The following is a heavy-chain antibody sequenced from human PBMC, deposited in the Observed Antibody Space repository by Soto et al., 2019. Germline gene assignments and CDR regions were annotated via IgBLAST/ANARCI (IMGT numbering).Heavy chain of an antibody. CDR2: INHSGST. V-gene: IGHV4-34*01. CDR3: ARGRGRINAFDI. D-gene: IGHD2-15*01. J-gene: IGHJ3*02. CDR1: GGSFSGYY. Sequence: SETLSLTCAVYGGSFSGYYWSWIRQPPGKGLEWIGEINHSGSTNYNPSLKSRVTISVDTSKNQFSLKLSSVTAADTAVYYCARGRGRINAFDIWGQGTMVTVSS.